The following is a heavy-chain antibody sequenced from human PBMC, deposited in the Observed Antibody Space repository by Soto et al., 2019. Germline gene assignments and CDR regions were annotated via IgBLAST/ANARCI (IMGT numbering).Heavy chain of an antibody. J-gene: IGHJ6*02. CDR3: ARDPKIEDIVVVPAAIRGYYYYGMDV. Sequence: ASVKVSCKASGYTFTSYGISWVRQAPGQGLEWMGWISAYNGNTNYAQKLQGRVTMTTDTSTSTAYMELRSLRSDDTAVYYCARDPKIEDIVVVPAAIRGYYYYGMDVWGQGPKGTVSS. V-gene: IGHV1-18*01. D-gene: IGHD2-2*02. CDR2: ISAYNGNT. CDR1: GYTFTSYG.